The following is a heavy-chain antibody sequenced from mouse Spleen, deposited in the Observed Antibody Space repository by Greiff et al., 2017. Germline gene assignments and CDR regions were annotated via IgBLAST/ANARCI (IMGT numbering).Heavy chain of an antibody. CDR1: GYTFTSYW. J-gene: IGHJ4*01. V-gene: IGHV1S41*01. D-gene: IGHD2-4*01. CDR3: ARGYDYDGAMGY. CDR2: LAPGSGST. Sequence: DLVKPGASVKLSCKASGYTFTSYWINWIKQRPGQGLEWIGRLAPGSGSTYYNEMFKGKATLTVDTSSSTAYIQLSSLSSEDSAVYFCARGYDYDGAMGYWGQGTSATVSS.